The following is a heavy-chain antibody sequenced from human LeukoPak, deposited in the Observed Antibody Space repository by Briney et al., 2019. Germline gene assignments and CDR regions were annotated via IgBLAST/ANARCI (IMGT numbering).Heavy chain of an antibody. CDR3: ARATTVVTPLNWFDP. Sequence: ASVMVSCKASGGTFSRYAISWVRQAPGQGLEWMGGIIPIFGTPSYAQKFQGRVTITTDESTSTAYMELSSLRSEDTAVYYCARATTVVTPLNWFDPWGQGTLVTVSS. J-gene: IGHJ5*02. D-gene: IGHD4-23*01. CDR2: IIPIFGTP. CDR1: GGTFSRYA. V-gene: IGHV1-69*05.